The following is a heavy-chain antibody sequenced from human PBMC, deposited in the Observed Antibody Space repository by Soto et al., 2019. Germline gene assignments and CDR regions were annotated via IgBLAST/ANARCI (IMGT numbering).Heavy chain of an antibody. CDR3: ARDAGYCSGGSCYYETSCDY. Sequence: QVQLVQSGAEVKKPGSSVKVSCKASGGTFSSYTISWVRQAPGQGLEWMGRIIPILGIANYARKFQGRVTITADKSTSTAYMELSSLRSEDTAVYYCARDAGYCSGGSCYYETSCDYWGKGTLVTVSS. D-gene: IGHD2-15*01. J-gene: IGHJ4*02. V-gene: IGHV1-69*08. CDR1: GGTFSSYT. CDR2: IIPILGIA.